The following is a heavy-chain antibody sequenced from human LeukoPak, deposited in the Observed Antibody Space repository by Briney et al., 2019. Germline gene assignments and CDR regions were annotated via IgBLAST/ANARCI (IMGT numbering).Heavy chain of an antibody. CDR2: ISSSSSYI. CDR1: GFTFSSYS. CDR3: ATSNWNDDRYFDY. D-gene: IGHD1-1*01. V-gene: IGHV3-21*06. Sequence: GGSLRLSCAASGFTFSSYSMNWVRQAPGKGLEWVSSISSSSSYIYYADSVKGRFTISRDNAKNSLYLQMNSLRAEDTALYYCATSNWNDDRYFDYWGQGTLVTVSS. J-gene: IGHJ4*02.